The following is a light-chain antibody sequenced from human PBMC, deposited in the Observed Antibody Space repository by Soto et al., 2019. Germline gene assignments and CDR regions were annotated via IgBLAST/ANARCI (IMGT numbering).Light chain of an antibody. V-gene: IGKV3-11*01. Sequence: EVVLTQSPATLSSSPGESVTLSCRASQSINTYLAWYQQKPGQAPRLLIYDASYRAAGIPSRCSGSGSGTDFTLTISSLEPADFAIYHCQQRSNWPLTFGGGTKVEI. CDR1: QSINTY. CDR2: DAS. CDR3: QQRSNWPLT. J-gene: IGKJ4*01.